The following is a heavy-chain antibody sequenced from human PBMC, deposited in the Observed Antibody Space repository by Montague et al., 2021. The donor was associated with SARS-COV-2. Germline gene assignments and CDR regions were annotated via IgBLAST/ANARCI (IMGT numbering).Heavy chain of an antibody. CDR1: GISLSTSGVG. CDR2: IYWDDDE. D-gene: IGHD3-10*01. Sequence: PALVKLTQTLTLTCTFSGISLSTSGVGVAWIRQPPGKALEWLALIYWDDDERYSPSMRSRLTITKDTSENQVVLRMTNMDPMDTATYYCAPLGFDSRSYYTPHNWFDPWGQGILVTVSS. CDR3: APLGFDSRSYYTPHNWFDP. J-gene: IGHJ5*02. V-gene: IGHV2-5*02.